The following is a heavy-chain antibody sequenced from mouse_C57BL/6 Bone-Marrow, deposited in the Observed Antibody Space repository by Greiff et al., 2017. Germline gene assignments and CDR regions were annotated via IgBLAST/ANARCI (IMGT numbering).Heavy chain of an antibody. CDR2: ISSGGSYT. Sequence: EVKLVESGGDLVKPGGSLKLSCAASGFTFSSYGMSWVRQTPDQRLEWVATISSGGSYTYYPDSVKGRFTISRDNAKNTLYLQIISLKSEDTAMYYCARHPRDSYWGQGTTLTVSS. V-gene: IGHV5-6*01. CDR1: GFTFSSYG. CDR3: ARHPRDSY. J-gene: IGHJ2*01.